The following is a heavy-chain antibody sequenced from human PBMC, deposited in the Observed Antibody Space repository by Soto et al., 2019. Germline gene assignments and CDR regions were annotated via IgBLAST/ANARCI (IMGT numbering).Heavy chain of an antibody. CDR3: ARDRRYDILTGYLDY. Sequence: QVQLVESGGGVVQPGRSLRLSCAASGFTFSSYGMHWVRQAPGKGLEWVAVIWYDGSNKYYADSVKSRFTISRDNSKNTLYLQMNSLRAEDTAVYYCARDRRYDILTGYLDYWGQGTLVTVSS. CDR2: IWYDGSNK. CDR1: GFTFSSYG. J-gene: IGHJ4*02. V-gene: IGHV3-33*01. D-gene: IGHD3-9*01.